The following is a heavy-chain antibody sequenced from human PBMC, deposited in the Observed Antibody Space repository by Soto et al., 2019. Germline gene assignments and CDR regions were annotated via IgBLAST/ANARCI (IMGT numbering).Heavy chain of an antibody. Sequence: QVQLVESGGGVVQPGRSLRLSWAASGFTFSTYAMHWVRQAPGKGLEWVAVISSDGSNKYYADSVKGRFTISRDNSKNTLYLQMNSLRAEDTAVYYCARVRDQLLFYYYYCMDVWGQGTTVTVSS. CDR2: ISSDGSNK. CDR3: ARVRDQLLFYYYYCMDV. J-gene: IGHJ6*02. V-gene: IGHV3-30-3*01. CDR1: GFTFSTYA. D-gene: IGHD2-2*01.